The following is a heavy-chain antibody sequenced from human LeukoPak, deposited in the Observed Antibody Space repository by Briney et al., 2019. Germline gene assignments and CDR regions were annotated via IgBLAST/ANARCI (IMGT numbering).Heavy chain of an antibody. CDR1: GLTFSSYW. V-gene: IGHV3-74*01. J-gene: IGHJ4*02. D-gene: IGHD2-15*01. CDR2: INREGSST. Sequence: GGSPRLSCAVSGLTFSSYWMHWVRQAPGKGLVWVSRINREGSSTSYADSVKGRFTISRDNAKNTLYLQMNSLRVEDTAVYYCASRDQSCSGDTCYPIDYWGQGTLVTVSS. CDR3: ASRDQSCSGDTCYPIDY.